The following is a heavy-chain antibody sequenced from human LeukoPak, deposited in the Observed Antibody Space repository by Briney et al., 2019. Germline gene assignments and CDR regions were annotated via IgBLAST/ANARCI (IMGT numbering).Heavy chain of an antibody. V-gene: IGHV1-8*01. Sequence: ASVKVSCKASGYTFTSYDINWVRQATGQGLEWMGWMNPNSGNTGYAQKFQGRVTMTRNTSISTAYMELSSLRSEDTAVYYCASSTRAPRGPYGSGSYYGDYWGQGTLVTVSS. D-gene: IGHD3-10*01. CDR3: ASSTRAPRGPYGSGSYYGDY. CDR2: MNPNSGNT. CDR1: GYTFTSYD. J-gene: IGHJ4*02.